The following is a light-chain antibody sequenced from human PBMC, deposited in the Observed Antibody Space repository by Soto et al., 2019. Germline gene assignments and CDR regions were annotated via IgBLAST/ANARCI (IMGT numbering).Light chain of an antibody. CDR3: QQANSLPPT. J-gene: IGKJ4*01. CDR1: QSVNSW. V-gene: IGKV1D-12*01. CDR2: AAS. Sequence: DIQMTQSPSSVSASVGDRVTITCRASQSVNSWLAWYQQRPGQAPKLLIYAASSLQTGVPSRFSGSGSGTDFTLTVSSLQPEDVATYYCQQANSLPPTFGGGTKVDIK.